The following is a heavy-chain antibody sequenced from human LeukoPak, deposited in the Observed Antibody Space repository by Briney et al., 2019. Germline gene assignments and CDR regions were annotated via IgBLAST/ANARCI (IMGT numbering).Heavy chain of an antibody. Sequence: RGGSLRLSCAASGITFSYYWMHWVRQASGKGLVWVSRINSDGINTSYADYVKGRFTISRDNAKNTLNLQMNSLRAEDTAVYYCARENGRGVSSPYYDLWSQGTLVTVSS. CDR2: INSDGINT. J-gene: IGHJ4*02. CDR3: ARENGRGVSSPYYDL. CDR1: GITFSYYW. D-gene: IGHD3-10*01. V-gene: IGHV3-74*01.